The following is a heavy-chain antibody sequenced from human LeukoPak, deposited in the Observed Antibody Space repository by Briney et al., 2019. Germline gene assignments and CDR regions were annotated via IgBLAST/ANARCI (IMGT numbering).Heavy chain of an antibody. CDR3: ARVWAWGSGNYFDN. Sequence: GGSLRLSCAASGFTFSSYAMNWVRQAPGKGLEWVSAIRGDAGSTGYADSVKGRFTISRDNAKNSLYLQMNSLRVEDTALYYCARVWAWGSGNYFDNWGQGTLVTVSS. CDR1: GFTFSSYA. CDR2: IRGDAGST. V-gene: IGHV3-20*04. J-gene: IGHJ4*02. D-gene: IGHD7-27*01.